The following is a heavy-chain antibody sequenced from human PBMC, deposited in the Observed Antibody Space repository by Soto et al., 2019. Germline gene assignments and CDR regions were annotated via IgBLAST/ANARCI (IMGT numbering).Heavy chain of an antibody. V-gene: IGHV4-30-2*01. D-gene: IGHD5-12*01. CDR3: VIYSSRRRHTRCYHG. CDR2: IYHSGST. Sequence: PGKGLEWIGYIYHSGSTYYNPSLKSRVTISVDKSKNQFPLKLSSVTAADTAVYYCVIYSSRRRHTRCYHG. J-gene: IGHJ6*01.